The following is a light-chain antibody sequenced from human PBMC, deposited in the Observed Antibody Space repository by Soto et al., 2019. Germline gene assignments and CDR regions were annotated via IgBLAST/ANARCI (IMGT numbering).Light chain of an antibody. J-gene: IGLJ2*01. CDR3: QSYDSSLSGV. CDR2: GNI. CDR1: NSNIGAGYD. V-gene: IGLV1-40*01. Sequence: QSVLTQPPSVSGAPGQRVTISCTGTNSNIGAGYDVHWYQHVPGMAPKLLIFGNINRPSGVPDRISASRSGTSASLVISGLQAEDEADYYCQSYDSSLSGVFGGGTKLTVL.